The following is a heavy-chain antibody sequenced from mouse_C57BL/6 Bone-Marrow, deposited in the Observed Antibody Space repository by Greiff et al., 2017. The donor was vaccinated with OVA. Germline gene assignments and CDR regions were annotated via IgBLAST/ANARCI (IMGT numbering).Heavy chain of an antibody. J-gene: IGHJ1*03. CDR1: GYSFTDYN. D-gene: IGHD1-1*01. V-gene: IGHV1-39*01. Sequence: VQLQQSGPELVKPGASVKISCKASGYSFTDYNMNWVKQSNGKSLEWIGVINPNYGTTSYNQKFKGKATLTVDQSSSTAYMQLNSLTSEDSAVYYGAFSYGSTYRYLDVWGTGPPVTVSS. CDR2: INPNYGTT. CDR3: AFSYGSTYRYLDV.